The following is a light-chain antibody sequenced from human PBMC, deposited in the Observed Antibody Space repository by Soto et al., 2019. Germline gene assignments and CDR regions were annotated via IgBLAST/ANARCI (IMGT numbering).Light chain of an antibody. CDR1: SNDIGGYNY. J-gene: IGLJ3*02. CDR3: SSYSNSNTLWV. Sequence: QSALTQPASVSGSHGQSITISCAGTSNDIGGYNYVSWYQQHPGRAPKLMIYEVTNRPLGFSNRFSGSKSGNTASLTIYGLQAEYEADYYCSSYSNSNTLWVFGGGTKLTVL. CDR2: EVT. V-gene: IGLV2-14*01.